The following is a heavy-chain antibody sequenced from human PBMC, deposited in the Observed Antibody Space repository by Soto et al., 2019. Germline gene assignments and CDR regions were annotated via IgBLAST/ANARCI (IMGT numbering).Heavy chain of an antibody. CDR1: GGSIRCYH. Sequence: QVELQESGPRLVKPSETLYLTCTVSGGSIRCYHWSWVRQPAGKGLEWIGRVHSTGSTDYNPSVESRITVSVDTAKKQFSLKLKSVTAADTALYFCARDSVSLTLFDYWGQGILVTVSS. CDR3: ARDSVSLTLFDY. CDR2: VHSTGST. V-gene: IGHV4-4*07. J-gene: IGHJ4*02. D-gene: IGHD3-10*01.